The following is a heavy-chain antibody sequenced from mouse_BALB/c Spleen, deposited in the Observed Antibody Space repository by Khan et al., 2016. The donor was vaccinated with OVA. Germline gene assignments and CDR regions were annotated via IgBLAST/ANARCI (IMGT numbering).Heavy chain of an antibody. CDR2: ISYCGNT. J-gene: IGHJ2*01. Sequence: DVKLQESGPGLVKPSQSLSLTCTVTGYSITTDYAWNWIRQFPGNKLEWMGYISYCGNTKYNQSLKSRISITRETSKNQFFLQLKSVTTEDTARYYCARVYGGDFDYWGQGTTLTVSS. V-gene: IGHV3-2*02. CDR3: ARVYGGDFDY. D-gene: IGHD1-1*01. CDR1: GYSITTDYA.